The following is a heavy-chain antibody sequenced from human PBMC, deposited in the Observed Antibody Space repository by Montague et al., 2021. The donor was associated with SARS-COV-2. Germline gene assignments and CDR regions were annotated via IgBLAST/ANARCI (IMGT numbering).Heavy chain of an antibody. CDR1: GDSISSSSYN. CDR3: ARQHGRGFVVTGFETYFDF. J-gene: IGHJ4*03. Sequence: SETLSLTCTVSGDSISSSSYNWGRIRQSTGLGWVWSGSYTDNGRTNHNLSLKIRDTISVAAPKDQFSLQLGSMTAADTAVYYCARQHGRGFVVTGFETYFDFWGQGSMVIVSS. D-gene: IGHD1-1*01. V-gene: IGHV4-39*01. CDR2: YTDNGRT.